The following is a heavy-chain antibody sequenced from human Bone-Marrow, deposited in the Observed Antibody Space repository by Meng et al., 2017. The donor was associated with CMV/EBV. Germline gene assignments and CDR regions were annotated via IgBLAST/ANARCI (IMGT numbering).Heavy chain of an antibody. CDR2: FIPYSGGT. Sequence: ASVKVTCKASGYTFNGYYMHWVRQAPGHGLEWMGWFIPYSGGTNYAQKFQGRVTMTMDTSISTAYMELSRLRSDDTAVYYCARDPRYVGSTSCYPNRFDPWGQGTLVTVSS. D-gene: IGHD2-2*01. CDR3: ARDPRYVGSTSCYPNRFDP. J-gene: IGHJ5*02. V-gene: IGHV1-2*02. CDR1: GYTFNGYY.